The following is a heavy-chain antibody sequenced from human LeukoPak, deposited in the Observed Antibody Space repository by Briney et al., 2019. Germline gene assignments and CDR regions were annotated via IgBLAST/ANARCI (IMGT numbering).Heavy chain of an antibody. J-gene: IGHJ3*02. CDR2: INPNSGGT. V-gene: IGHV1-2*02. Sequence: ASVKVSCKASGYTFTSYAMHWVRQAPGQRLEWMGWINPNSGGTNYAQKFQGRVTMTRDTSISTAYMELSRLRSDDTAVYYCVYGSGSYGYDAFDIWGQGTMVTVSS. D-gene: IGHD3-10*01. CDR1: GYTFTSYA. CDR3: VYGSGSYGYDAFDI.